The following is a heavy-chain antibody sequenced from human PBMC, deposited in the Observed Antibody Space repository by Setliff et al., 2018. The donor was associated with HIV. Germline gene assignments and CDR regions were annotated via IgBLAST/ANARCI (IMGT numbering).Heavy chain of an antibody. D-gene: IGHD4-17*01. J-gene: IGHJ4*02. Sequence: GESLKISCVAPGVSLNYYAFSWVRQAPGRGLEWVSTIGGSSGRTDYAHSVKGRFTISRDLSTSMVFLQMDSLRAEDTALYYCAKGPKYRDIAYHFESWGPGTQVTVSS. CDR3: AKGPKYRDIAYHFES. CDR2: IGGSSGRT. CDR1: GVSLNYYA. V-gene: IGHV3-23*01.